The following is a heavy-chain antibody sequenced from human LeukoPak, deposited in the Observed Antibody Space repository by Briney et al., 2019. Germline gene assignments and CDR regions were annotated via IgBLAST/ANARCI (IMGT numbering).Heavy chain of an antibody. Sequence: GGSLRLSCATSGFTFSTFWMHWVRQAPGKGLVWVSRINHDGSSTNYADSVKGRFTISRDNAKNTLYLQMNSLRAEDTAVYYCVRDWGYDSSGYWQRYFDTWGQGTLVTVSS. CDR1: GFTFSTFW. J-gene: IGHJ4*02. CDR2: INHDGSST. V-gene: IGHV3-74*01. CDR3: VRDWGYDSSGYWQRYFDT. D-gene: IGHD3-22*01.